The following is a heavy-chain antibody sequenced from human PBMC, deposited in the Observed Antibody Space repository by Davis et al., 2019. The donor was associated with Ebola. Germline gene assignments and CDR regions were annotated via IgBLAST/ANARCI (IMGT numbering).Heavy chain of an antibody. CDR2: INHSGST. CDR1: GGSFSGYY. CDR3: GRGVSLYYYYGMDV. V-gene: IGHV4-34*01. Sequence: SETLSLTCAVYGGSFSGYYWSWIRQPPGKGLEWIGEINHSGSTNYNPSLKSRVTISVDTSKNQFSLKLSSVTAAETAVYYCGRGVSLYYYYGMDVWGQGTTVTVSS. J-gene: IGHJ6*02.